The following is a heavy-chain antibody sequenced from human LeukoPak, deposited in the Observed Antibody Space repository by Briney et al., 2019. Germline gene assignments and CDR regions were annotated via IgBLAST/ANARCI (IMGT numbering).Heavy chain of an antibody. Sequence: ASVKVSCKASGYTFTSYDINWVRQATGQGLEWMGWINPNSGGTNYAQKFQGRVTMTRDTSINTAYMELSGLRSDDTAVYYCARVGQSDYWGQGTLVTVSS. CDR2: INPNSGGT. CDR3: ARVGQSDY. J-gene: IGHJ4*02. CDR1: GYTFTSYD. V-gene: IGHV1-2*02. D-gene: IGHD5-24*01.